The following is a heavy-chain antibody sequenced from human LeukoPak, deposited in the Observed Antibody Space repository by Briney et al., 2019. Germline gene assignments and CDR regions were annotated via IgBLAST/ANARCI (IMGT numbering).Heavy chain of an antibody. CDR3: ARDTYSSSWYGY. D-gene: IGHD6-13*01. CDR1: GFTFSSYA. CDR2: ISYDGSNK. Sequence: GGSLRLSCAASGFTFSSYAMHWVRQAPGKGLEWVAVISYDGSNKYYADSVKGRFTISRDNSKNTLYLQMNSLRAEDTAVYCCARDTYSSSWYGYWGQGTLVTVSS. V-gene: IGHV3-30-3*01. J-gene: IGHJ4*02.